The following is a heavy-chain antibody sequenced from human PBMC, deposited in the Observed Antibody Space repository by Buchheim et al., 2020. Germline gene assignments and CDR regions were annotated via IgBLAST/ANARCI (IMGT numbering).Heavy chain of an antibody. CDR3: AREHTSVGFSYGYGMDV. CDR2: IYYSGST. D-gene: IGHD5-18*01. V-gene: IGHV4-59*01. CDR1: GGSISSFY. Sequence: QVQLQESGPGLVKPSETLSLTCTVSGGSISSFYWSWIRQPPGKGLEWIGNIYYSGSTNYNPSLKSRVTISVDTSKNQFSIKLSSVTAADTAVYYCAREHTSVGFSYGYGMDVWGQGTT. J-gene: IGHJ6*02.